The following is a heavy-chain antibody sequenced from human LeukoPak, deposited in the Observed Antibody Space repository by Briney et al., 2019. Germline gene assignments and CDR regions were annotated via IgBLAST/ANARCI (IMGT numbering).Heavy chain of an antibody. J-gene: IGHJ4*02. D-gene: IGHD6-13*01. CDR3: AKDRSSSWAFDY. V-gene: IGHV3-30*04. Sequence: PGGSLRLSCAASGFTFSSYSIHWVRQAPGKGLEWVAAISFDGSDENYADSVKGRFTISRDDSKNTLYLQMNSLRAEDTAVYYCAKDRSSSWAFDYWGQGTLVTVSS. CDR1: GFTFSSYS. CDR2: ISFDGSDE.